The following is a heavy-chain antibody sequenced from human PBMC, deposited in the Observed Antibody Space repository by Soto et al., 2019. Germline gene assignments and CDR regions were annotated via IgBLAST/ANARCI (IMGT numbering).Heavy chain of an antibody. J-gene: IGHJ6*02. V-gene: IGHV3-48*03. CDR2: ISSSGSTI. CDR3: ARVVGLGELSPENYYYYGMDV. D-gene: IGHD3-16*02. Sequence: HPGGSLRLSCAASGFTFSSYEMNWVRQAPGKGLEWVSYISSSGSTIYYADSVKGRFTISRDNAKNSLYLQMNSLRAEDTAVYYCARVVGLGELSPENYYYYGMDVWGQGTTVTVSS. CDR1: GFTFSSYE.